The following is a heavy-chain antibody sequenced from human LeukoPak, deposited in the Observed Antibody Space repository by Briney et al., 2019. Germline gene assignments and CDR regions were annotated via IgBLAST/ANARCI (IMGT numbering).Heavy chain of an antibody. CDR2: IFYSGST. CDR3: ARHSGSYSGWFDY. CDR1: GGSISSYY. Sequence: PSETPSLTRTVPGGSISSYYWRWIRQPPGKGLEWVGYIFYSGSTNYNPSLESRVTISVDTSKNQFSLKLSSVTAADTAVYYCARHSGSYSGWFDYWGQGTLVTVSS. J-gene: IGHJ4*02. D-gene: IGHD1-26*01. V-gene: IGHV4-59*01.